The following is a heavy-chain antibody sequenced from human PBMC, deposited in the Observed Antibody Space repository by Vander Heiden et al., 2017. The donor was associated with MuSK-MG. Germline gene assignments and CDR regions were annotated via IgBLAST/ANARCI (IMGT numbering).Heavy chain of an antibody. CDR2: INPRREAT. V-gene: IGHV1-2*02. CDR1: GYTFTDDY. J-gene: IGHJ4*02. CDR3: ARIVRGFDY. Sequence: QVQLVQSGAEVKKPGASVKVSGKISGYTFTDDYIHWVRQAPGQGLQWMGWINPRREATKYEETFQGRVTMTSDTSISTAYMELTGLKSDDTAVYYCARIVRGFDYWGQGTLVTVSS. D-gene: IGHD3-10*02.